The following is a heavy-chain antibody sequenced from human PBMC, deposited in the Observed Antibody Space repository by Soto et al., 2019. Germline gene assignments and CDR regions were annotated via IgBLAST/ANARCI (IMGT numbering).Heavy chain of an antibody. CDR2: IYYSGGT. V-gene: IGHV4-59*08. Sequence: QVQLQESGPGLVKPSETLSLTCTVSGCSISSYYWSWIRQPPGKGLEWIGYIYYSGGTNYNPSLKSGVTISVDSSKNHFSLKLSSVTAADTAVYYCARRYGGNLDYWGQGTLVTVSS. D-gene: IGHD1-26*01. CDR1: GCSISSYY. J-gene: IGHJ4*02. CDR3: ARRYGGNLDY.